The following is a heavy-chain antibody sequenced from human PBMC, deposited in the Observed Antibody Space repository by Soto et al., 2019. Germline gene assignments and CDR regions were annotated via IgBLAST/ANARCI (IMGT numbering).Heavy chain of an antibody. Sequence: GGSLRLSCAASGFTFSSYAMHWVRQAPGKGLEWVAVISYDGSNKYYADSVKGRFTISRDNSKNTLYLKMNSLRAEDTAVYYCARWSYLLRGSDKYGMDVWGQGTTVTVSS. V-gene: IGHV3-30-3*01. J-gene: IGHJ6*02. CDR2: ISYDGSNK. CDR3: ARWSYLLRGSDKYGMDV. CDR1: GFTFSSYA. D-gene: IGHD1-26*01.